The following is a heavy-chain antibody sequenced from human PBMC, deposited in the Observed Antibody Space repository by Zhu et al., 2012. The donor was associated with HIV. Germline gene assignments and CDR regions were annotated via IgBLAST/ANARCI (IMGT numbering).Heavy chain of an antibody. V-gene: IGHV4-59*11. J-gene: IGHJ6*01. CDR3: AREASSGWSGGRRVWDV. Sequence: QVQLQESGPGLVKPSETLSLTCTVSGGFISSPFWSWIRQPPGKGLEWIGYIYYSGSTNYNPSLKSRVTISVDTSKNQFSLKLSSVTAADTAVYYCAREASSGWSGGRRVWDVWGPRGPRSPSPQ. D-gene: IGHD6-19*01. CDR2: IYYSGST. CDR1: GGFISSPF.